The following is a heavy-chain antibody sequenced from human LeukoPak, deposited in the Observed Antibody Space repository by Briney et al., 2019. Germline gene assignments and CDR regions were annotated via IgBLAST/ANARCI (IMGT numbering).Heavy chain of an antibody. J-gene: IGHJ4*02. CDR3: TRGYVGIDY. Sequence: GGSLRLSCTASGFTSNHYSVTWVRQAPGRGLEGVSYISTSSNTIYYADSVKGRFTISRDNAKNSLYLQMNSLRAEDTAVYYCTRGYVGIDYWGQGTPVTVSS. D-gene: IGHD5-12*01. CDR2: ISTSSNTI. CDR1: GFTSNHYS. V-gene: IGHV3-48*04.